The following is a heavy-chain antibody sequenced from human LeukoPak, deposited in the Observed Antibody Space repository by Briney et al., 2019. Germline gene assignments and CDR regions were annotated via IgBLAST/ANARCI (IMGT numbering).Heavy chain of an antibody. V-gene: IGHV5-51*01. J-gene: IGHJ6*02. CDR3: ARRAVVAADKYYYYGMDV. CDR2: IYPGDSDT. Sequence: GESLKISCKGSGYSFTSYWIGWVRQMPGKGLEWMGIIYPGDSDTRYSPSFQGQVTILADKSISTAYLQWSSLKASDTAMYYCARRAVVAADKYYYYGMDVWGQGTTVTVSS. CDR1: GYSFTSYW. D-gene: IGHD2-15*01.